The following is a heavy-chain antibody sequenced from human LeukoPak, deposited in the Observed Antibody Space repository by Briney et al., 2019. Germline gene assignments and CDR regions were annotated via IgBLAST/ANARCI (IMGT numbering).Heavy chain of an antibody. CDR2: ISGSGGST. V-gene: IGHV3-23*01. CDR3: ARGYSSSSRSPLDY. Sequence: PGGSLRLSCAASGFTFISYAMSWVRQAPGKGLEWVSAISGSGGSTYYADSVKGRFTISRDNSKNTLYLQMNSLRAEDTAVYYCARGYSSSSRSPLDYWGQGTLVTVSS. D-gene: IGHD6-6*01. CDR1: GFTFISYA. J-gene: IGHJ4*02.